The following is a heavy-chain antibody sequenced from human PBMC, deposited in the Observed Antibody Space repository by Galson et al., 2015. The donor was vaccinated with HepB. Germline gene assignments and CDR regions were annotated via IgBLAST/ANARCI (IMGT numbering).Heavy chain of an antibody. CDR1: GFTFSSYG. J-gene: IGHJ4*02. V-gene: IGHV3-30*18. CDR3: AKSIDVIDY. CDR2: ISYDGSNK. D-gene: IGHD2/OR15-2a*01. Sequence: LRLSCAASGFTFSSYGMHWVRQAPGKGLEWVAVISYDGSNKYYADSVKGRFTISRDNSKNTLYLQMNSLRAEDTAVYYCAKSIDVIDYWGQGTLVTVSS.